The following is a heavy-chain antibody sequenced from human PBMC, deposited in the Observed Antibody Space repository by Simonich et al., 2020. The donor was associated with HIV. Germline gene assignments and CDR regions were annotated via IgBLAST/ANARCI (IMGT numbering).Heavy chain of an antibody. CDR2: ISSSGSTI. J-gene: IGHJ6*03. CDR1: GFTFSDYY. D-gene: IGHD6-13*01. CDR3: ARTRAAAGTYYYYMDV. Sequence: VQLVESGGGLVKPGGSLRLSCAASGFTFSDYYMSWIRQAPGKGLEWGSYISSSGSTIYYAASVKGRFTISRDNAKNSLYLQMNSLRAEDTAVYYCARTRAAAGTYYYYMDVWGKGTTVTVSS. V-gene: IGHV3-11*04.